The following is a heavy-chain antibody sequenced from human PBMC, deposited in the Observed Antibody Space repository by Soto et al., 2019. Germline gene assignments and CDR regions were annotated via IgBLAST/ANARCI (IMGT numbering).Heavy chain of an antibody. D-gene: IGHD6-6*01. V-gene: IGHV4-59*08. CDR1: GGSISSYY. Sequence: QVQLQESGPGLVKPSETLSLTCTVSGGSISSYYWRWIRQPPGKGLEWIVYIYYSGSTNYNPSLKPRVTISVDTSKNQFCLKLSSVTAADTAVYYCARLLRVAARPEYYYYYMDVWGKGTTVTVSS. J-gene: IGHJ6*03. CDR2: IYYSGST. CDR3: ARLLRVAARPEYYYYYMDV.